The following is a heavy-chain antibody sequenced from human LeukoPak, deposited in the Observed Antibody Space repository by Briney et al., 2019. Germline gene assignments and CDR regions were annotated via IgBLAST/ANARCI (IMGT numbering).Heavy chain of an antibody. CDR2: INQGGSET. D-gene: IGHD6-6*01. CDR3: ARLIGDRTIYDY. CDR1: GFTFRTYW. Sequence: GGSLRLSCAASGFTFRTYWMSWVRQAPGEGLEWVASINQGGSETYYVESVKGRFTISRDNAMNSSFLQMNSLRAEDTAVYYCARLIGDRTIYDYWGQGTLVTVSS. V-gene: IGHV3-7*01. J-gene: IGHJ4*02.